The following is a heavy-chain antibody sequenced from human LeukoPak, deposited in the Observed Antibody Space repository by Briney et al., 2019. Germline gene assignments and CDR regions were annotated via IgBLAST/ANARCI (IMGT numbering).Heavy chain of an antibody. D-gene: IGHD4-17*01. CDR3: ARMSTVTHQFDY. CDR1: GETFSGFY. J-gene: IGHJ4*02. CDR2: INYSGST. V-gene: IGHV4-34*01. Sequence: SETLSLTCAVYGETFSGFYWIWISQPPGKGLEWIGEINYSGSTNYNPSLKSRVTISVDTSKNQFSLNLNSVTAADTAVYYCARMSTVTHQFDYWGQGMLVTVSS.